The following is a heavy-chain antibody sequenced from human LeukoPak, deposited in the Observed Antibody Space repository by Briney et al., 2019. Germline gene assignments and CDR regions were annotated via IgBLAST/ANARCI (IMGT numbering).Heavy chain of an antibody. V-gene: IGHV5-51*01. D-gene: IGHD1-1*01. CDR1: GYTFTGDW. Sequence: GESLKISCKASGYTFTGDWIGWVRQMPGKGLEWMGIIHPGDSDTRYSPSFQGQVTISVDKSINTAYLQWSSLKASDTAMYYCTTSRWKYFDYWGQGTLVTVSS. CDR3: TTSRWKYFDY. J-gene: IGHJ4*02. CDR2: IHPGDSDT.